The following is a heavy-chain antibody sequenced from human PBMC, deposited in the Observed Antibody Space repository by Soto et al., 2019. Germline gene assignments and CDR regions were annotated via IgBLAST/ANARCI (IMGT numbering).Heavy chain of an antibody. J-gene: IGHJ5*02. D-gene: IGHD6-13*01. CDR1: GGSVSSGNSY. CDR2: IYYSGSA. Sequence: QVQLQESGPGLVKPSETLHLTCDVSGGSVSSGNSYWTWIRQPPGKGLEWIGYIYYSGSATYNPSLKSRVTLSGDTSKNQFSLKMTSMTAADTAVYYCARRGGAAAGSYNWFDPWGQGSLVTVSS. CDR3: ARRGGAAAGSYNWFDP. V-gene: IGHV4-61*01.